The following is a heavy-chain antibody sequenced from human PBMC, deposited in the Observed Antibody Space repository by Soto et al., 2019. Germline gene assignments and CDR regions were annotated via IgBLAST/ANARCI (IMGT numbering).Heavy chain of an antibody. V-gene: IGHV3-73*01. CDR1: WFTFSGSA. CDR3: TRSGYYDRWGPYYYYGMDV. D-gene: IGHD3-3*01. J-gene: IGHJ6*02. Sequence: PGGSLRLSCAASWFTFSGSAMHGVRQASGKGLEWVGRIRSKANSYATAYAASVKGRFTISRDDSKNTAYLQMNSLKTEDTAVYYCTRSGYYDRWGPYYYYGMDVWGQGTTVTVSS. CDR2: IRSKANSYAT.